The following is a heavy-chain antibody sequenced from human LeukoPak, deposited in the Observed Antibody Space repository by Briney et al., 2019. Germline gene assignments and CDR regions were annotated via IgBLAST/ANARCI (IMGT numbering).Heavy chain of an antibody. Sequence: ASEKVSCKASGYTFTSYYMHWVRQAPGQGLEWMGIINPSGGSTSYAQKFQGRVTMTRDTSTSTVYMELSSLRSEDTAVYYCARVRGYYDSSGYAYFDYWGQGTLVTVSS. J-gene: IGHJ4*02. V-gene: IGHV1-46*01. CDR2: INPSGGST. CDR3: ARVRGYYDSSGYAYFDY. CDR1: GYTFTSYY. D-gene: IGHD3-22*01.